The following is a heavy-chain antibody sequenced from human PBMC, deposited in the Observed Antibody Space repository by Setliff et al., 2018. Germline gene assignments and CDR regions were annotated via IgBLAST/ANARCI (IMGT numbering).Heavy chain of an antibody. CDR1: GGSISSSNW. Sequence: PSETLSLTCTVSGGSISSSNWWTWVRQPTGKGLEWMGEIYHSGRINYNPSLKSRVTMSVDKSKNQFSMKLTSVIAADTAVYYCARGLEGEDYFYYMDVWGKGNTVTVSS. D-gene: IGHD2-21*01. V-gene: IGHV4-4*02. CDR3: ARGLEGEDYFYYMDV. J-gene: IGHJ6*03. CDR2: IYHSGRI.